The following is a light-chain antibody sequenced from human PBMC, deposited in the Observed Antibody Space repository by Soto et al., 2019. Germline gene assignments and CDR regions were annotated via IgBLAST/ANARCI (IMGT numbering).Light chain of an antibody. Sequence: QPVLTQPPSASASLGASVTLTCTLSSGYSNYKVDWYQQRPGKGPRFVMRVGTGGIVGSKGDGIPDRFSVLGSGLNRYLTVKNIQEEDESDYYCGADHGGGSNLVVVFGGGTNLTVL. CDR3: GADHGGGSNLVVV. V-gene: IGLV9-49*01. J-gene: IGLJ2*01. CDR2: VGTGGIVG. CDR1: SGYSNYK.